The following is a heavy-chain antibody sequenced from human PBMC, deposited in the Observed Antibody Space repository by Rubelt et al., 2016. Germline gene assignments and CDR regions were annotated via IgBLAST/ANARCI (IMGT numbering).Heavy chain of an antibody. J-gene: IGHJ6*03. CDR3: ARGVADYYHYYMDV. D-gene: IGHD3-3*01. CDR2: IWFDGSRQ. Sequence: RLSCAASGFTFSSFGFNWVRQAPGKGLEWVAVIWFDGSRQYYAESVKGRFTISRDSSKNTLYLQMSDLRAEDTAVYYCARGVADYYHYYMDVWGKGTTVTVSS. V-gene: IGHV3-33*01. CDR1: GFTFSSFG.